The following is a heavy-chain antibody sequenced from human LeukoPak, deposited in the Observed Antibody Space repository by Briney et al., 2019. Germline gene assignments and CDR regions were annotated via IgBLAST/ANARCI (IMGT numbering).Heavy chain of an antibody. V-gene: IGHV3-23*01. CDR2: ISGSGGST. J-gene: IGHJ4*02. Sequence: GGSLRLSCAASGFTFNNYAMSWVRQAPGKGLEWVSAISGSGGSTYYADSVKGRFTISRDNSKNTLYLQMNSLRAEDTAVYYCAKFSLYCGGDCASSFDYWGQGTLVTVSS. D-gene: IGHD2-21*02. CDR3: AKFSLYCGGDCASSFDY. CDR1: GFTFNNYA.